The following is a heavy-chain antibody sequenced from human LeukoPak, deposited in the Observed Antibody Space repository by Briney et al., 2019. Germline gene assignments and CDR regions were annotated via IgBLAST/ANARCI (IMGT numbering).Heavy chain of an antibody. D-gene: IGHD3-22*01. CDR1: GYSFTSYW. Sequence: GESLKISCKGSGYSFTSYWIGWVRQMPGKGLEWMGIIYLGDSDTRYSPSFQGQVTISADKSISTAYLQWSSLKASDTAMYYCARLEEYYYDSSGYFDYFDYWGQGTLVTVSS. CDR2: IYLGDSDT. CDR3: ARLEEYYYDSSGYFDYFDY. J-gene: IGHJ4*02. V-gene: IGHV5-51*01.